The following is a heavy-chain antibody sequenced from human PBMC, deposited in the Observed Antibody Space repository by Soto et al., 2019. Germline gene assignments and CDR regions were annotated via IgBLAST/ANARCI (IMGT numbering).Heavy chain of an antibody. J-gene: IGHJ2*01. V-gene: IGHV3-33*01. CDR3: ARGLPTSYWYVDL. CDR1: GLAFWSYR. Sequence: SLRVSCAATGLAFWSYRIHSHRQDPGKGLEWVPVIWYDGSNKYYADPVKGLFTISRDNSKNTLYLQMNSLRAEDTAAYYCARGLPTSYWYVDLWGRGTLVTVSS. CDR2: IWYDGSNK.